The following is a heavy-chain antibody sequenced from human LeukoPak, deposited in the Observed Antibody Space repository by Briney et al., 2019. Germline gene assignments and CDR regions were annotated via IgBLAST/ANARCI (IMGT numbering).Heavy chain of an antibody. J-gene: IGHJ4*02. D-gene: IGHD1-7*01. CDR1: GFTFSSYW. CDR3: AKGSDWNYDPRVYIDY. Sequence: TGGSLRLSCEASGFTFSSYWMNWVRQAPGKGLEWVANIKQDGGENYYVDSVKGRFTISRDNSKNTLYLQMNSLRVEDTALYYCAKGSDWNYDPRVYIDYWGQGTLVTVSS. CDR2: IKQDGGEN. V-gene: IGHV3-7*01.